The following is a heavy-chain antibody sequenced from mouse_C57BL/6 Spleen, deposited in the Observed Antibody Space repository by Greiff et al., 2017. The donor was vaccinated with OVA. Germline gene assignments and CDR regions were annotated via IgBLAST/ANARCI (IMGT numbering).Heavy chain of an antibody. Sequence: QVQLQQSGAELVRPGTSVKVSCKASGYAFTNYLIEWVKQRPGQGLEWIGVINPGSGGTNYNEKFKGKATLTADKSSSTAYMQLSSLTSEDSAVYFCARGGVTTKGDDWGQGTTLTVSS. V-gene: IGHV1-54*01. CDR1: GYAFTNYL. J-gene: IGHJ2*01. CDR2: INPGSGGT. D-gene: IGHD2-2*01. CDR3: ARGGVTTKGDD.